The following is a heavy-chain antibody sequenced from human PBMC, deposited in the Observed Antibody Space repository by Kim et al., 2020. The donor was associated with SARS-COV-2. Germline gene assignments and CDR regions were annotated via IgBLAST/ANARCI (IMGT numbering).Heavy chain of an antibody. J-gene: IGHJ6*03. CDR3: ARGDPYSSHYYYYYMDV. CDR2: INHSGST. V-gene: IGHV4-34*01. Sequence: SETLSLTCAVYGGSFSGYYWSWIRQPPGKGLEWIGEINHSGSTNYNPSLKSRVTISVDTSKNQFSLKLSSVTAADTAVYYCARGDPYSSHYYYYYMDVWGKGTTVTVSS. D-gene: IGHD6-13*01. CDR1: GGSFSGYY.